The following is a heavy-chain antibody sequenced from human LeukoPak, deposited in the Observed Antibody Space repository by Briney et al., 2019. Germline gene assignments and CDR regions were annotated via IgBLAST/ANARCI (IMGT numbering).Heavy chain of an antibody. Sequence: GGSLRLSCAASGFTFSSYSMNWVRQAPGKGLEWVSSISSSSYIYYADSVKGRFTISRDNAKNSLYLQMNRLRAADTAVYYCARAELPYGGNAYWGQGTLVTVSS. CDR2: ISSSSYI. CDR3: ARAELPYGGNAY. J-gene: IGHJ4*02. D-gene: IGHD4-23*01. CDR1: GFTFSSYS. V-gene: IGHV3-21*01.